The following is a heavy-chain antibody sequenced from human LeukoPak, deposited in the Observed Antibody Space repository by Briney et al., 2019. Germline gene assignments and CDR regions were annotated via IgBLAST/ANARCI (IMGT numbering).Heavy chain of an antibody. CDR3: ASVQWELRGVGSYFEY. V-gene: IGHV3-7*01. CDR1: GFTFSSYW. Sequence: EGSLRLSCVVSGFTFSSYWMSWVRQAPGKGLEWVANIKQDGSEKYYVDSVKGRFTMSRDNAKNSLYLQMNSLRAEDTAVYYCASVQWELRGVGSYFEYWGQGALVTVSS. D-gene: IGHD1-26*01. CDR2: IKQDGSEK. J-gene: IGHJ4*02.